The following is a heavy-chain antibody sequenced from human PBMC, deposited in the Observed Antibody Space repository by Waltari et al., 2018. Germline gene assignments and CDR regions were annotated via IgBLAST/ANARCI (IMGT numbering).Heavy chain of an antibody. V-gene: IGHV1-69*01. CDR2: FIPIFGTA. D-gene: IGHD3-3*01. CDR3: ARDPITIFGVVNPYYNYGMDV. J-gene: IGHJ6*02. Sequence: QVQLVQSGAEVKKPGSSVKVSCKASGGTFSSYAISWVRQAPGQGLEWMGGFIPIFGTANYAQKFQGRVTITADESTSTAYMELSSLRSEDTAVYYCARDPITIFGVVNPYYNYGMDVWGQGTTVTVSS. CDR1: GGTFSSYA.